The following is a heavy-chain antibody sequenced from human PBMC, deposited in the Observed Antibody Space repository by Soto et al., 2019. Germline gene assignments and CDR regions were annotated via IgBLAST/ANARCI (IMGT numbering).Heavy chain of an antibody. V-gene: IGHV1-8*01. Sequence: GASVKVSCKDSGYSFTSYDINWVRQATGQGLEWMGWMNPNSGNTGYAQNFQGRVTMTRNTSISTAYMELSSLRSEDTAVYYCARVKSYDILTGYSTWFDPWGQGTLVTVSS. D-gene: IGHD3-9*01. CDR2: MNPNSGNT. CDR3: ARVKSYDILTGYSTWFDP. J-gene: IGHJ5*02. CDR1: GYSFTSYD.